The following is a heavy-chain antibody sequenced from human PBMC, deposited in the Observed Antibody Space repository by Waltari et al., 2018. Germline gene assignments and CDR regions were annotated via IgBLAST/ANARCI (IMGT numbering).Heavy chain of an antibody. D-gene: IGHD4-17*01. V-gene: IGHV4-39*01. CDR1: GVSITSSTYY. J-gene: IGHJ3*02. CDR2: IYYSGST. CDR3: ASLYGASDAFDI. Sequence: QLQLQESGPGLVKPSETLSLTCTVSGVSITSSTYYCGWIRRPPGKGLEWIGNIYYSGSTYYNPSLKSRVTISVDTSKNQFSLKLSSVTAADTAVYYCASLYGASDAFDIWGQGTMVTVSS.